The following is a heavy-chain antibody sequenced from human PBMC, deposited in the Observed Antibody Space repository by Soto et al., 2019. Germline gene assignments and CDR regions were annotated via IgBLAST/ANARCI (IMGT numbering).Heavy chain of an antibody. CDR1: GFTFSNYW. CDR3: ARDSVSCDSSSCYSAFDA. Sequence: EVQLVESGGGLVQPGGSLRLSCAASGFTFSNYWMNWVRQAPGKGPEWVANIKPDGSEENYVDSLKGRFTIARDNPKNSLFLQMTSLRSEDTATYYCARDSVSCDSSSCYSAFDAWGQGTMVTVSS. J-gene: IGHJ3*01. V-gene: IGHV3-7*01. CDR2: IKPDGSEE. D-gene: IGHD2-2*01.